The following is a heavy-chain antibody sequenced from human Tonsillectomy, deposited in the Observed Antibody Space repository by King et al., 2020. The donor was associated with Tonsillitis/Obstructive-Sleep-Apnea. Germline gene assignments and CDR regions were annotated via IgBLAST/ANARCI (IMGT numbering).Heavy chain of an antibody. Sequence: VQLVESGGGLVQPGGSLKLSCAASGFTFSGSAMQWVRQASGKGLEWVGRIRSKANSYATAYAAAVKGRFTISRDESKNTAYLQLNSLKTEDTAVYYCTSSTSWVCACYSVSLDYWGKGHLVTVPS. J-gene: IGHJ4*02. CDR3: TSSTSWVCACYSVSLDY. CDR1: GFTFSGSA. CDR2: IRSKANSYAT. D-gene: IGHD2-2*01. V-gene: IGHV3-73*01.